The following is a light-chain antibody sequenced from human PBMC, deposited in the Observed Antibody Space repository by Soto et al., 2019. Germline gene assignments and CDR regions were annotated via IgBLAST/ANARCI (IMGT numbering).Light chain of an antibody. V-gene: IGLV1-44*01. J-gene: IGLJ1*01. CDR2: SNS. Sequence: QSVLTQPPSASGTPGQRVTISCSGSSSNIGGNAVNWYQQLPGTTPKLLIYSNSQRPSGVPDRFSGSKSGTSASLAISGLQSEDEADYYCAAWDDSLSGYVFGTGTQLTVL. CDR1: SSNIGGNA. CDR3: AAWDDSLSGYV.